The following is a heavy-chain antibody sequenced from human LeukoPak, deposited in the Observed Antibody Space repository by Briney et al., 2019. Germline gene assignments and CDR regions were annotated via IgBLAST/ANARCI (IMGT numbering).Heavy chain of an antibody. CDR2: MSPNSGIT. J-gene: IGHJ4*02. CDR3: VRTPPNRGADY. V-gene: IGHV1-8*01. Sequence: ASEMVSCKASGYTATSYDINWVRQAAGQWLEWMGWMSPNSGITGYAQKFQGRVTMTRNTAISTAYMELSSLRSEDRAVYYWVRTPPNRGADYWGQGTLVTVPS. CDR1: GYTATSYD. D-gene: IGHD7-27*01.